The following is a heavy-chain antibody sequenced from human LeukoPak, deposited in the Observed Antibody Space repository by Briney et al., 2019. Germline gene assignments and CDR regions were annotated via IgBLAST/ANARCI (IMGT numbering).Heavy chain of an antibody. D-gene: IGHD2-15*01. J-gene: IGHJ6*02. CDR2: INHSGST. Sequence: SETLSLTCTVSGGSISSGGYYWSWIRQPPGKGLEWIGEINHSGSTNYNPSLKSRVTISVDTSKNQFSLKLTSVTAADTAVYYCARGSSVGYYYYYGMDVWGRGTTVTVSS. V-gene: IGHV4-61*08. CDR1: GGSISSGGYY. CDR3: ARGSSVGYYYYYGMDV.